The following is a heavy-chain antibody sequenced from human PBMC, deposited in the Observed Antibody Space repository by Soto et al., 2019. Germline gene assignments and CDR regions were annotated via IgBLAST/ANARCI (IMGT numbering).Heavy chain of an antibody. Sequence: EVQLLEAGGGLVQPGESLRLSFAASGFMFSTFAMSWVRQAPGKGLEWVAAISGSGGSTYYADSVKGRFSISRDSSKNTLYVQMNSLRAEDTAVYYCAKGGTAVSKGKYYFDNWGQGTLVTVSS. CDR1: GFMFSTFA. CDR2: ISGSGGST. V-gene: IGHV3-23*01. J-gene: IGHJ4*02. CDR3: AKGGTAVSKGKYYFDN. D-gene: IGHD4-17*01.